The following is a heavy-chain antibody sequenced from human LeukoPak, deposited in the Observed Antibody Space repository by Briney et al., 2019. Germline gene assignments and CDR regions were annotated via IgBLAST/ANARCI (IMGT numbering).Heavy chain of an antibody. D-gene: IGHD2-15*01. CDR3: ARDGGQDILDAFDI. CDR1: GGSFRGYY. J-gene: IGHJ3*02. CDR2: INYTGAT. V-gene: IGHV4-34*01. Sequence: AETLSLTCAVYGGSFRGYYWSWIRQPPGKGLEWIGEINYTGATNYKPSLKSRVTISGDPSKNQFSLKLSSVTAADTAVYYCARDGGQDILDAFDIWGQGTMVTVSS.